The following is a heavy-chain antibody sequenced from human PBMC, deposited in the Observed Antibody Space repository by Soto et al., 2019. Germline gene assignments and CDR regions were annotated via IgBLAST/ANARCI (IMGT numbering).Heavy chain of an antibody. D-gene: IGHD3-16*02. V-gene: IGHV4-31*03. Sequence: SETLSLTCTVSGGSISSGGYYWSWIRQHPGKGLEWIGYIYYSGSTYYNPSLKSRVTISVDTSKNQFSLKLSSVTAADTAVYYCAREQVGAGVEITFGGVIVIGAFDIWGQGTMVTVS. CDR1: GGSISSGGYY. CDR3: AREQVGAGVEITFGGVIVIGAFDI. CDR2: IYYSGST. J-gene: IGHJ3*02.